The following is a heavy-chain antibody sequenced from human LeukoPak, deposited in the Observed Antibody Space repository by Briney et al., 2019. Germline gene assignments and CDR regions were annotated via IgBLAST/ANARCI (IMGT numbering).Heavy chain of an antibody. J-gene: IGHJ4*02. CDR2: ISAYNGNT. Sequence: XSVKVSCKASGYTFTSYGISWVRQAPGQGLEWMGWISAYNGNTNYAQKLQGRVTMTTDTSTSTAYMELRSLRSDDTAVYYCARDRYSGSYYGFGYWGQGTLVTVSS. V-gene: IGHV1-18*01. D-gene: IGHD1-26*01. CDR3: ARDRYSGSYYGFGY. CDR1: GYTFTSYG.